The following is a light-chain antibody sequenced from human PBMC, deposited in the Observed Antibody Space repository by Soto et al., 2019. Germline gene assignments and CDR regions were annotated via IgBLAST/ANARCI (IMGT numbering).Light chain of an antibody. Sequence: QSALTQPRSVSGSPGQSVTISCTGTSSDVGGYNYVSWYQQHPGKAPKLVIYDVSKRPSGVPDRFSGSKSGNTASLTLSGLQAEDEADYYCCSYAGNSLWVFGGGTKLTVL. CDR1: SSDVGGYNY. J-gene: IGLJ3*02. CDR3: CSYAGNSLWV. V-gene: IGLV2-11*01. CDR2: DVS.